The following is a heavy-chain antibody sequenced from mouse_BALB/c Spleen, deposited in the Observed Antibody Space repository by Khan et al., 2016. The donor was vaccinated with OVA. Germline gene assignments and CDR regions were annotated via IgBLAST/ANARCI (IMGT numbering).Heavy chain of an antibody. CDR3: SIFDYDGIDH. Sequence: VKLLESGPDLVEPSQSLSLTCTVTGYSITSDYSWHWIRQFPGNKLEWLGYMHFSGRTNYNPSLKSRISITRDTSKNQFFLQLNSVTTEDSATYYCSIFDYDGIDHWGQGTTLTVSS. D-gene: IGHD2-4*01. CDR2: MHFSGRT. CDR1: GYSITSDYS. V-gene: IGHV3-1*02. J-gene: IGHJ2*01.